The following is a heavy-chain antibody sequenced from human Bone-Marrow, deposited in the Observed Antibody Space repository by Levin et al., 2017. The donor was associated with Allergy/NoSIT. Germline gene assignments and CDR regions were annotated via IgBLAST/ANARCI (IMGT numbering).Heavy chain of an antibody. CDR3: VTGRTLNSNYRYY. CDR2: FNPEDGET. J-gene: IGHJ4*02. CDR1: GYTLTDLS. D-gene: IGHD1-7*01. V-gene: IGHV1-24*01. Sequence: GGSLRLSCKVSGYTLTDLSMHWVRQAPGKGLEWMGGFNPEDGETIFAQKFQGRVTVTEDTSTDTAYMELSSLSSGDTAVYYCVTGRTLNSNYRYYWGQGTLVTVSS.